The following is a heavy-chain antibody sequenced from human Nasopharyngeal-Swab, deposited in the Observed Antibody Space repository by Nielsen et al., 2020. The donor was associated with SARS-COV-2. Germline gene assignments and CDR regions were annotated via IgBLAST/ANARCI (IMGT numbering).Heavy chain of an antibody. V-gene: IGHV3-21*01. CDR3: ARHLPLRFLEWLFPDYFDY. CDR2: ISSSSCI. Sequence: GESLKISCAASGFTFSSYSMNWVRQAPGKGLEWVSSISSSSCIYYADSVKGRFTISRDNAKNSLYLQMNSLRAEDTAVYYCARHLPLRFLEWLFPDYFDYWGQGTLVTVSS. J-gene: IGHJ4*02. D-gene: IGHD3-3*01. CDR1: GFTFSSYS.